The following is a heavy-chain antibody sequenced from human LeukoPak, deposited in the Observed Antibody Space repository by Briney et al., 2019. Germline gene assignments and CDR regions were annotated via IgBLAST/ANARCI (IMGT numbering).Heavy chain of an antibody. CDR3: ARDYYDSSGYYYAHDY. Sequence: SVKVSCKAYGGTFSSYAISWVRQAPGQGLEWMGRIIPIFGAANYAQKFQGRVTITTDESTSTAYMELSSLRSENTAEYYCARDYYDSSGYYYAHDYWGQGTLVTVSS. V-gene: IGHV1-69*05. J-gene: IGHJ4*02. CDR1: GGTFSSYA. D-gene: IGHD3-22*01. CDR2: IIPIFGAA.